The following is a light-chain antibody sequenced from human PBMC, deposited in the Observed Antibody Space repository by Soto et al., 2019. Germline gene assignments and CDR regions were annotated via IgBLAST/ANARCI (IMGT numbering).Light chain of an antibody. Sequence: PGQRATSCCNDSQSVSSTFLAWYQQQRGQAPSLLMSGTSNRATGPPDRCSGSGSGTYFTLTSSRLEPEDAVVYCWQQYSSPLITFGQGTRLEIK. CDR3: QQYSSPLIT. CDR1: QSVSSTF. CDR2: GTS. V-gene: IGKV3-20*01. J-gene: IGKJ5*01.